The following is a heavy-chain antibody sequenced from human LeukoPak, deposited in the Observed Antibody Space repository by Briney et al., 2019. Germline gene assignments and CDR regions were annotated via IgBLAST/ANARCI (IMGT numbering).Heavy chain of an antibody. D-gene: IGHD2-8*01. Sequence: ASVKVSCKASGYTFTSYAMNWVRQAPGQGLERMGWINTNTGNPTYAQGFTGRFVFSLDTSVSTAYLQISSLKAEDTAVYYCASKMYADAFDIWGQGTMVTVSS. CDR1: GYTFTSYA. CDR2: INTNTGNP. J-gene: IGHJ3*02. CDR3: ASKMYADAFDI. V-gene: IGHV7-4-1*02.